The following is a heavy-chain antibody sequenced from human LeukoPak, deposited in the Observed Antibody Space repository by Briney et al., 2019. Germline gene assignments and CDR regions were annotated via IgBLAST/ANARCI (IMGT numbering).Heavy chain of an antibody. J-gene: IGHJ5*02. CDR3: ARARAKYSSSSAWFDP. CDR2: IYTSGST. V-gene: IGHV4-4*07. D-gene: IGHD6-6*01. Sequence: SETLSLTCTVSGGSISSYYWSWIRQPAGKGLEWIGRIYTSGSTNYNPSLKSRVTMSVDTSKNQFSLKLSSVTAADTAVYYCARARAKYSSSSAWFDPWGQGTLVTVSS. CDR1: GGSISSYY.